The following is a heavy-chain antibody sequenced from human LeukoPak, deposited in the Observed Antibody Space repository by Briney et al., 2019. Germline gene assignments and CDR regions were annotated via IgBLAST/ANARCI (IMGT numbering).Heavy chain of an antibody. Sequence: SETLSLTCTVSGGSISSYYWSWIRQPPGKGLEWIGYIYYSGSTNYNPSLRSRVTISVDTSKNQFSLKLSSVTAADTAVYYCARGYSYGAYWFDPWGQGTLVTVSS. J-gene: IGHJ5*02. D-gene: IGHD5-18*01. CDR3: ARGYSYGAYWFDP. CDR1: GGSISSYY. CDR2: IYYSGST. V-gene: IGHV4-59*01.